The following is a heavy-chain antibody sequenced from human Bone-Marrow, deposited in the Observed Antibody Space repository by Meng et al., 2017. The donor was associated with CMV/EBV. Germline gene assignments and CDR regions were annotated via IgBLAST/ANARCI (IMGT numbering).Heavy chain of an antibody. D-gene: IGHD2-15*01. CDR3: VRSGGGIAAVLFDS. CDR1: GDSVSRNSVI. CDR2: TYYRSTWYG. Sequence: PCAISGDSVSRNSVIWNWIRQSPSRGLEWLGRTYYRSTWYGDSAVSVRSRISINPDTSNNHFSLQLNSVTPDDTAVYYCVRSGGGIAAVLFDSWGQGTLVTVSS. J-gene: IGHJ4*02. V-gene: IGHV6-1*01.